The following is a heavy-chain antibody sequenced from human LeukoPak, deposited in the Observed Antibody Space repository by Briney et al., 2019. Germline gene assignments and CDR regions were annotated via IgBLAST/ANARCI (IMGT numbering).Heavy chain of an antibody. CDR2: IYPGDSDT. Sequence: GESLKISCKGSGYSFTSYWIGWVRQMPGKGLEWMGIIYPGDSDTRYSPSFQGQVTISADKSISTAYLQWSSLKASDTAMYYCARNRRRAWELSAFDIWGQGTMVTVSS. V-gene: IGHV5-51*01. CDR3: ARNRRRAWELSAFDI. J-gene: IGHJ3*02. CDR1: GYSFTSYW. D-gene: IGHD1-26*01.